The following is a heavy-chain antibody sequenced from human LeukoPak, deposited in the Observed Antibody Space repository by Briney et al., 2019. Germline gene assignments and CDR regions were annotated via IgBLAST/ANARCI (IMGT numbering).Heavy chain of an antibody. V-gene: IGHV3-11*01. CDR3: ARCVREGPYCFDY. J-gene: IGHJ4*02. CDR1: GFTFSDYY. CDR2: IGSSGRTI. Sequence: PGGSLRLSCAASGFTFSDYYMSWIRQAPGKGLEWVSYIGSSGRTIYYADSVKGRFTISRDNAKNSLYLQMNSLRAEDTALYYCARCVREGPYCFDYWGQGTLVTVSS.